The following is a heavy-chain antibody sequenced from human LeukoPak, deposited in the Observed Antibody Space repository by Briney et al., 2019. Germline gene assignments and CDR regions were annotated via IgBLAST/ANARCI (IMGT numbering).Heavy chain of an antibody. CDR1: GFTFSSYS. D-gene: IGHD2-15*01. J-gene: IGHJ4*02. CDR3: ARDPDTRSGGSGYIDY. CDR2: IGSSSSYI. Sequence: PGGSLRLSCAASGFTFSSYSMNWVRQAPGKGLEWVSSIGSSSSYIYYADSVKGRFTISRDNAKNSLYLQMNSLRAEDTAVYYCARDPDTRSGGSGYIDYWGQGTLVTVSS. V-gene: IGHV3-21*01.